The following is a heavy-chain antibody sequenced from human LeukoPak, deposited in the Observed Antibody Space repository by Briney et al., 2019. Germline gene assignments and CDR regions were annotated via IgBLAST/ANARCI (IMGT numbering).Heavy chain of an antibody. D-gene: IGHD5-18*01. J-gene: IGHJ4*02. CDR3: ARDLGVFGYSYGLVDY. CDR2: MYYSGST. CDR1: GGSITTTTYH. V-gene: IGHV4-39*07. Sequence: PSETLSLTCTVSGGSITTTTYHWGWIRQSPGKGLEWIGSMYYSGSTYYNPSLKSRVTISVDTSKNQFSLKLSSVTAADTAVYYCARDLGVFGYSYGLVDYWGQGTLVTVSS.